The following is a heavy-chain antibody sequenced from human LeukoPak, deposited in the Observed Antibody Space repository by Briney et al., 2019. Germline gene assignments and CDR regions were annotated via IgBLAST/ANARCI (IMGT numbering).Heavy chain of an antibody. CDR3: ARDRRGKQQAGVNWFDP. CDR1: GYTFTGYY. Sequence: ASVKVSCKASGYTFTGYYMHWVRQAPGQGLERMGWINPNSGGTNYAQKFQGRVTMTRDTSISTAYMELSRLRSDDTAVYYCARDRRGKQQAGVNWFDPWGQGTLVTVSS. V-gene: IGHV1-2*02. D-gene: IGHD6-13*01. CDR2: INPNSGGT. J-gene: IGHJ5*02.